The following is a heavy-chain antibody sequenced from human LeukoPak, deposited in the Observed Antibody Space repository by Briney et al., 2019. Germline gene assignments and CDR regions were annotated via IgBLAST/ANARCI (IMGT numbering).Heavy chain of an antibody. J-gene: IGHJ4*02. D-gene: IGHD3-10*01. CDR1: GFTFSSYA. V-gene: IGHV3-30-3*01. CDR3: ARDEEYFFDY. CDR2: ISYDGSNK. Sequence: GRSLRLSCAASGFTFSSYAMHWVRQAPGKGLEWVAVISYDGSNKYYADSVKGRFTISRDNSKNTLYLQMNSLRAEDTAVYYCARDEEYFFDYWGQGTLVTVSS.